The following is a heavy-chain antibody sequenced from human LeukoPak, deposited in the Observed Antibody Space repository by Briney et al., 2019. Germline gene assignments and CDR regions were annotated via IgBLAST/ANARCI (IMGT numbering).Heavy chain of an antibody. D-gene: IGHD3-9*01. CDR1: GFTFSSYA. Sequence: GGSLRRSCAASGFTFSSYAMSWVRQAPGKGLEWVSAISGSGGSTYYADSVKGRFTISRDNAKNSLYLQMNSLRAEDTAVYYCARDRGQTGYYWSYYYYMDVWGIGTTVTVSS. V-gene: IGHV3-23*01. CDR2: ISGSGGST. J-gene: IGHJ6*03. CDR3: ARDRGQTGYYWSYYYYMDV.